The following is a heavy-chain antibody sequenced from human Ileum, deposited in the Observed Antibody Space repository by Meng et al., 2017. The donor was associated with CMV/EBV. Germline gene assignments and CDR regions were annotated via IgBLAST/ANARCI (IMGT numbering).Heavy chain of an antibody. CDR1: GFTFKINF. J-gene: IGHJ6*02. CDR3: SKNLKGGYCTRTSCFLLGMDV. V-gene: IGHV3-23*01. Sequence: GESLKISCAASGFTFKINFINWVRQAPGKGPEWVASISGSGGDTYYADSVKGRFTVSRDNTKNMVYLQMNSLRGDDTAVYYCSKNLKGGYCTRTSCFLLGMDVWGHGTTVTVSS. D-gene: IGHD2-2*01. CDR2: ISGSGGDT.